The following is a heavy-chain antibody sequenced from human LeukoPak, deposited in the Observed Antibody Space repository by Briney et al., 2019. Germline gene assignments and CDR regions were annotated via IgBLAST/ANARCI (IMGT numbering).Heavy chain of an antibody. CDR2: IDTSGST. J-gene: IGHJ4*02. CDR1: GGSISSYY. D-gene: IGHD6-13*01. Sequence: SETLSLTCSVSGGSISSYYWSWIRQPAGKGLEWIGRIDTSGSTNHNPSLKSRVTMSLDTSKKQFSLKLSSVTAADTAVYYCAREDSSWYRALDYWGQGTLVTVSS. V-gene: IGHV4-4*07. CDR3: AREDSSWYRALDY.